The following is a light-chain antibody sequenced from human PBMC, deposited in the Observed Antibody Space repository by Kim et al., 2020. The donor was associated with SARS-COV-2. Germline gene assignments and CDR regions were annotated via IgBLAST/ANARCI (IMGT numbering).Light chain of an antibody. J-gene: IGLJ2*01. CDR3: QAWDRNTDVV. CDR1: KLGDKY. Sequence: SSELTQPPSVSAPPGQTVTITCSGDKLGDKYTSWYQQKPGQSPVVVIYQDNKRPSGIPERFSGSNSGNTATLTISETQAMDEADYYCQAWDRNTDVVFGGGTQLTVL. CDR2: QDN. V-gene: IGLV3-1*01.